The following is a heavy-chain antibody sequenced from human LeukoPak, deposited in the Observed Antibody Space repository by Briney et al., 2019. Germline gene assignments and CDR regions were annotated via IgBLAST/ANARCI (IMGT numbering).Heavy chain of an antibody. CDR1: GDSISRSRHF. J-gene: IGHJ5*02. CDR2: IYNSRST. V-gene: IGHV4-39*07. D-gene: IGHD2-2*01. CDR3: ARWGTYASTSNWFDP. Sequence: PSETLSLTCNVSGDSISRSRHFWAWIRQSPGRGLEWIGYIYNSRSTYYNPSLKSRVTISVDTSKNQFSLSLSSVTAADTAVYYCARWGTYASTSNWFDPWGQGTLVTVSS.